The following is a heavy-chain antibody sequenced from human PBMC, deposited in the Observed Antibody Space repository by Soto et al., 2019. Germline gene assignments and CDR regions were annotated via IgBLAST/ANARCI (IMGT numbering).Heavy chain of an antibody. V-gene: IGHV3-23*01. CDR1: GFTFSSYA. J-gene: IGHJ6*02. Sequence: GGPLRLSCAASGFTFSSYAMSWVRQAPGKGLEWVSAISGSGGSTYYADSVKGRFTISRDNSKNTLYLQMNSLRAEDTAVYYCAKGLVLWFGELTNYYGMDVWGQGTTVTVSS. CDR2: ISGSGGST. D-gene: IGHD3-10*01. CDR3: AKGLVLWFGELTNYYGMDV.